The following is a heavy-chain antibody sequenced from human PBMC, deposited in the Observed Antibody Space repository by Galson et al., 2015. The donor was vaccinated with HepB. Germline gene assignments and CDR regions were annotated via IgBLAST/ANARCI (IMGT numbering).Heavy chain of an antibody. V-gene: IGHV3-23*01. CDR1: GFTFSSYA. CDR2: ISGSGGST. D-gene: IGHD2-2*02. Sequence: SLRLSCAASGFTFSSYAMSWVRQAPGKGLEWVSHISGSGGSTYYADSVKGRFTISRDNSKNTLYLQMNSLRVEDTAAYYCARSLGPLLYSGTYFDYWGQGTLVTVSS. CDR3: ARSLGPLLYSGTYFDY. J-gene: IGHJ4*02.